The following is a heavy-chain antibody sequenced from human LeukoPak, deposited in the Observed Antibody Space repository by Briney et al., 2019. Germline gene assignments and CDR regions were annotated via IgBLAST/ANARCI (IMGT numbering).Heavy chain of an antibody. J-gene: IGHJ4*02. V-gene: IGHV1-18*01. CDR2: ISAYNGNT. CDR3: ARGGHYYYDSSGYYY. CDR1: GYTFTSYG. D-gene: IGHD3-22*01. Sequence: ASVKVSCKASGYTFTSYGISWVRQAPGQGLEWMGWISAYNGNTNYAQKLQGRVTMTTDTSTSTAYMELRSLRSDDTAVYHCARGGHYYYDSSGYYYWGQGTLVTVSS.